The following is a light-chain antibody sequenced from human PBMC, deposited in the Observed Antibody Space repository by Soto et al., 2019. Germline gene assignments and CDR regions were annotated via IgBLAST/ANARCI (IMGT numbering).Light chain of an antibody. CDR2: KAS. V-gene: IGKV1-5*03. CDR1: QSISSW. J-gene: IGKJ1*01. CDR3: QHLWT. Sequence: DNKMTQSPSTLSASVGDRVTITCRASQSISSWLAWYQQKPGKAPKLLLYKASSLESGVPSRFSGSGSGTEFTLTISSLQPDDFATYYCQHLWTFGKGTKVDIK.